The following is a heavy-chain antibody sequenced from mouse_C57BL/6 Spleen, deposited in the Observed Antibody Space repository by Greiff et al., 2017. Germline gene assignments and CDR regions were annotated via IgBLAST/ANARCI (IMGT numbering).Heavy chain of an antibody. V-gene: IGHV5-9-1*02. J-gene: IGHJ3*01. CDR2: ISSGGYYI. CDR3: TRASYDYDGP. D-gene: IGHD2-4*01. Sequence: EVMLVESGEGLVKPGGSLKLSCAASGFTFSSYAMSWVRQTPEKRLEWVAYISSGGYYIYYADTVKGRFTISRDNARNTLYLQMIMLKSEDTAIYYWTRASYDYDGPWAQGTLVTVSA. CDR1: GFTFSSYA.